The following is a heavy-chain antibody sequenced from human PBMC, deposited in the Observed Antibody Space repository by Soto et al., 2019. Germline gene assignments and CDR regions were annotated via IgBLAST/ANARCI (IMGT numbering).Heavy chain of an antibody. V-gene: IGHV3-53*01. CDR1: GFTVSSNY. CDR3: ARGKNYDSSGYLGRKGPYYFDY. CDR2: IYSGGST. J-gene: IGHJ4*02. D-gene: IGHD3-22*01. Sequence: VGSLRLSCAASGFTVSSNYMSWVRQAPGKGLEWVSVIYSGGSTYYADSVKGRFTISRDNSKNTLYLQMNSLRAEDTAVYYCARGKNYDSSGYLGRKGPYYFDYWGQGTLVTVSS.